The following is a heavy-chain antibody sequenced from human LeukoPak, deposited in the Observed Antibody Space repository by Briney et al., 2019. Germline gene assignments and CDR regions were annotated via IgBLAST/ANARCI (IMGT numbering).Heavy chain of an antibody. V-gene: IGHV4-4*07. CDR2: IYTSGST. Sequence: SETLSLTCTVSGGSFSIYYWSWIRQPAGKGLEWIGRIYTSGSTNYNPSLKSRVTMSVDTSKNQFSLNLNSVTAADTAVYYCARGGSYLSAFDIWGQGTMVTVSS. CDR3: ARGGSYLSAFDI. CDR1: GGSFSIYY. J-gene: IGHJ3*02. D-gene: IGHD1-26*01.